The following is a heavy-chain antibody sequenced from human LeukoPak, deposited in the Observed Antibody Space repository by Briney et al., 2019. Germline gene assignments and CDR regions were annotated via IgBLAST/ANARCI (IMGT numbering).Heavy chain of an antibody. CDR2: IYHSGST. CDR1: GYSISSGYY. D-gene: IGHD7-27*01. V-gene: IGHV4-38-2*02. J-gene: IGHJ3*02. CDR3: ARHWGSRGAFDI. Sequence: TSETLSLTCTVSGYSISSGYYWGWIRQPPGKGLEWIGSIYHSGSTYYNPSLKSRVTISVDTSKNQFSLNLSSVTAADTAVYYCARHWGSRGAFDIWGQGTMVTVSS.